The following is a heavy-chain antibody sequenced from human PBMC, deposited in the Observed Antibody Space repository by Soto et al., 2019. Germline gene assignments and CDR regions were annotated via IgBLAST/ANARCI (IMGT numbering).Heavy chain of an antibody. CDR3: ARGSATVTLYYYYYMDV. Sequence: ASVKVSCKASGYTFTSYDINWVRQATGQGLEWMGWMNPNSGNTGYAQKFQGRVTMTRNTSISTAYMELSSLRSEDAAVYYCARGSATVTLYYYYYMDVWGKGTTVTVS. CDR2: MNPNSGNT. CDR1: GYTFTSYD. V-gene: IGHV1-8*01. J-gene: IGHJ6*03. D-gene: IGHD4-17*01.